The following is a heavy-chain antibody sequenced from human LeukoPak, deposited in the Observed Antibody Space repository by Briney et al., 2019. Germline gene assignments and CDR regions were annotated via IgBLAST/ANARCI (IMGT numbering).Heavy chain of an antibody. CDR3: ARDSVENSSLDY. Sequence: SETLSLSCTVSGGSISSYYWSWIRQPAGKGLEWIGRIYTSGSTNYNPSLRSRVTISVDKSKNQFSLKLSSVTAADTAVYYCARDSVENSSLDYWGQGTLVTVSS. J-gene: IGHJ4*02. D-gene: IGHD6-6*01. CDR2: IYTSGST. CDR1: GGSISSYY. V-gene: IGHV4-4*07.